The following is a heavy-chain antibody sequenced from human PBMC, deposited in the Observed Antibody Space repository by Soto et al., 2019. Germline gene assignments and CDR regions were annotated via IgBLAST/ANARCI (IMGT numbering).Heavy chain of an antibody. D-gene: IGHD2-2*01. CDR1: GFSFSTYA. V-gene: IGHV3-23*01. Sequence: GGSLRLSCAASGFSFSTYAMSWVRQAPGKGLEWVSSIGGSGASTYYADSVKGRFTVSRDNSKNTLYLQMNSLRAEDTAVYYCAKPFTSGWFVAWGQGTLVTVSS. CDR3: AKPFTSGWFVA. CDR2: IGGSGAST. J-gene: IGHJ5*02.